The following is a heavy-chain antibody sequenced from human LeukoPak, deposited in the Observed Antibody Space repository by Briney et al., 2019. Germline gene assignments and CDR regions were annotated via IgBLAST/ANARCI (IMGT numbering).Heavy chain of an antibody. J-gene: IGHJ3*02. Sequence: GASVKVSCKASGYTFTGYYMHWVRQAPGQGLEWMGWINPNSGGTNYAQKFQGRVTMTRDTSISTAYMELSRLRSDDTAVYYCARDQGKGGDAFDIWGQGTMVTVSS. CDR1: GYTFTGYY. D-gene: IGHD3-16*01. CDR3: ARDQGKGGDAFDI. V-gene: IGHV1-2*02. CDR2: INPNSGGT.